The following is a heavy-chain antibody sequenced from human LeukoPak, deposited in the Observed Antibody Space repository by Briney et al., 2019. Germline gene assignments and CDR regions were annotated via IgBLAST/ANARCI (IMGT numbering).Heavy chain of an antibody. CDR2: ISAYNGNT. J-gene: IGHJ3*02. D-gene: IGHD3-10*01. CDR1: GYTFTSYG. CDR3: ARDLGGGPLDAFDI. Sequence: ASVKVSCKASGYTFTSYGISWVRQAPGQGLEWMGWISAYNGNTNYAQKLQGRVTMTTVTSTSTAYMELRSLRSDDTAVYYCARDLGGGPLDAFDIWGQGAMVTVSS. V-gene: IGHV1-18*01.